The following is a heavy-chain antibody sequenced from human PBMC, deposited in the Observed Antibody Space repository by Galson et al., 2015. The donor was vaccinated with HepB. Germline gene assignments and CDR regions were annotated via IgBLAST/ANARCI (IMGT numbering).Heavy chain of an antibody. J-gene: IGHJ4*02. Sequence: SVKVSCKAFGYKFTTYGVSWVRQAPGQGLEWVGWVSPDSGQTTYGPKFQGRVTMTTDTSRSTAYMELRSLTFDDSALYYCAREEGVSVGTDTPDFWGRGTQITVSS. CDR2: VSPDSGQT. V-gene: IGHV1-18*01. D-gene: IGHD1-26*01. CDR3: AREEGVSVGTDTPDF. CDR1: GYKFTTYG.